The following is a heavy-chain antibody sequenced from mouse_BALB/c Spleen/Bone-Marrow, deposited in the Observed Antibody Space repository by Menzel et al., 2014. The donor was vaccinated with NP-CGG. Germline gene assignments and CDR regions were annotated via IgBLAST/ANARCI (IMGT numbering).Heavy chain of an antibody. CDR1: GFSLSTSGMG. CDR2: IYWDDDK. Sequence: QVTLKVCGPGILQPSQTLSLTCSFSGFSLSTSGMGVSWIRQPSGKGLEWLAHIYWDDDKRYNPSLKSRLTISKDTSSNQVFLKITSVDTVDTATYYCSRVTSPFYFDYWGQGTTLIVSS. CDR3: SRVTSPFYFDY. V-gene: IGHV8-12*01. J-gene: IGHJ2*01. D-gene: IGHD2-2*01.